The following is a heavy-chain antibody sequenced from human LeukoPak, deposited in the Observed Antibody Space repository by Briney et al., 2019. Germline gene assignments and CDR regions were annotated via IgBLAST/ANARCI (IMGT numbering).Heavy chain of an antibody. CDR3: ARVVRGSRAAGTTRTYYYYGMDV. J-gene: IGHJ6*02. CDR2: INHSGST. Sequence: PGGSLRLSCAASGFTFSGYAMNWVRQPPGKGLEWIGEINHSGSTNYNPSLKRRVTISVDTSKKQFSPKLSSVTAADTAVYYCARVVRGSRAAGTTRTYYYYGMDVWGQGTTVTVSS. CDR1: GFTFSGYA. D-gene: IGHD6-13*01. V-gene: IGHV4-34*01.